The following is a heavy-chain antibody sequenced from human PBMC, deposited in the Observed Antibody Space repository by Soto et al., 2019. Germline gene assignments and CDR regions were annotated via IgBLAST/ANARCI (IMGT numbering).Heavy chain of an antibody. CDR2: ISSNGGST. V-gene: IGHV3-64*01. CDR1: GFTFSSYA. Sequence: EVQLVESGGGLVQPGGSLRLSCAASGFTFSSYAMHWVRQAPGKGLEYVSAISSNGGSTHYAHSVTGRFTISRDNSKNTLYLQVGSLRAEDMAVYYCAGDGLRHYAFDIWGQGPMVPVSS. J-gene: IGHJ3*02. D-gene: IGHD4-17*01. CDR3: AGDGLRHYAFDI.